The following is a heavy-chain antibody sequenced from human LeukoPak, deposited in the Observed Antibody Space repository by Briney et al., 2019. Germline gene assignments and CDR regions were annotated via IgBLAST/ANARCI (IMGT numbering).Heavy chain of an antibody. D-gene: IGHD6-19*01. CDR2: ISYDGSNK. CDR1: GFTFSSYA. J-gene: IGHJ4*02. CDR3: ASVYSSGWYPFDY. V-gene: IGHV3-30*04. Sequence: QPGGSLRLSCAASGFTFSSYAMSWVRQAPGKGLEWVAVISYDGSNKYYADSVKGRFTISRDNSKNTLYLQMNSLRAEDTAVYYCASVYSSGWYPFDYWGQGTLVTVSS.